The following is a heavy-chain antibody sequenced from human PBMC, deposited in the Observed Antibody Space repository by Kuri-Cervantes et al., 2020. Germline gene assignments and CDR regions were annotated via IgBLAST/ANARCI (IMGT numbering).Heavy chain of an antibody. V-gene: IGHV3-30*14. CDR2: ISYDGSNK. J-gene: IGHJ4*02. D-gene: IGHD2-21*02. Sequence: GESLKISCTASGFTFSSYAMHWVRQAPGKGLEWVAVISYDGSNKYYADSVKGRFTISRENSKNTLYLQMNSLRAEDTAVYYCATTGGGDCYFCLRYWGQGTLVTVSS. CDR3: ATTGGGDCYFCLRY. CDR1: GFTFSSYA.